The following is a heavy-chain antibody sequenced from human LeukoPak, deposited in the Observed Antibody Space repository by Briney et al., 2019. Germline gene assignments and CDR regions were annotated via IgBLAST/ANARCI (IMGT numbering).Heavy chain of an antibody. CDR3: ARAGYSGYDFGWFDP. CDR1: DHIFTSYS. Sequence: ASVRVSSTASDHIFTSYSITWVRQAPGQGLEWMGWISPYSGYTNFSQKIQGTVTLTTDTSTSTAYMELRSLRSDDTAVYYCARAGYSGYDFGWFDPWGQGTLVTVSS. V-gene: IGHV1-18*01. CDR2: ISPYSGYT. J-gene: IGHJ5*02. D-gene: IGHD5-12*01.